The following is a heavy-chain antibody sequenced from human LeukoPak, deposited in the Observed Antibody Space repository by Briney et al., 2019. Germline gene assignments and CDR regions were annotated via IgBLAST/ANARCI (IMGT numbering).Heavy chain of an antibody. CDR3: ARSSRSTETDFDI. CDR1: GGSISSGSYY. V-gene: IGHV4-61*02. Sequence: SQTLSLTCTLPGGSISSGSYYWSWIRQPAGKGLGWIGRIYTCGSTNYNPSLQSRVTIPVDTSKNQFSLKLSSVTAADTAVYYCARSSRSTETDFDIWGQGTMVTVSS. D-gene: IGHD5/OR15-5a*01. J-gene: IGHJ3*02. CDR2: IYTCGST.